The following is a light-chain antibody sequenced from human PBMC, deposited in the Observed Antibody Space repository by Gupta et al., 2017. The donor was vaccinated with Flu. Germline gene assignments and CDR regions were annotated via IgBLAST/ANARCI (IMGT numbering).Light chain of an antibody. V-gene: IGLV2-14*03. CDR3: ISYTSSSTPFF. J-gene: IGLJ1*01. CDR1: SSDMCGYNS. Sequence: TVSLTTPSSDMCGYNSVPWSQRHTVKPPTLMIYAVSNRPAGFANRFSCSKSCNTAALTISWLHAEDEADYYSISYTSSSTPFFFGTGTKVTVL. CDR2: AVS.